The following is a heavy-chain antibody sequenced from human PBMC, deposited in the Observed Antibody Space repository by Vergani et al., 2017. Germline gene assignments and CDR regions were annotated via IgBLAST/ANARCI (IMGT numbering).Heavy chain of an antibody. D-gene: IGHD6-13*01. Sequence: QVQLVQSGAEVKKPGASVKVSCKASGYTFTSYYMHWVRQAPGQGLEWMGIINPSGGSTSYAQKFQGRVTMTRDTSTSTVYMKLSSLRSEDTAVYYCASSSSSWGYYYYYMDVWGKGTTVTVSS. CDR2: INPSGGST. V-gene: IGHV1-46*03. J-gene: IGHJ6*03. CDR1: GYTFTSYY. CDR3: ASSSSSWGYYYYYMDV.